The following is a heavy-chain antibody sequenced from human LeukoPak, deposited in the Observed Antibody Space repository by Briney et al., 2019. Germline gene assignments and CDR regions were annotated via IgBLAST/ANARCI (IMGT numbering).Heavy chain of an antibody. J-gene: IGHJ6*02. CDR3: ARDTRDGYGDYFVEDYYYGMDV. V-gene: IGHV3-66*01. CDR2: IYSGGST. CDR1: GFTVSSNY. D-gene: IGHD4-17*01. Sequence: AGRSLRLSCAASGFTVSSNYMSWDRQAPGKGLEWVSVIYSGGSTYYADSVKGRFTISRDNSKNTLYLQMNSLRAEDTAVYYCARDTRDGYGDYFVEDYYYGMDVWGQGTTVTVSS.